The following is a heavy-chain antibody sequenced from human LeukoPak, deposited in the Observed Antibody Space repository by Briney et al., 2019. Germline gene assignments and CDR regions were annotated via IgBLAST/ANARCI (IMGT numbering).Heavy chain of an antibody. CDR1: GFTFSGYA. Sequence: GGSLRLSCAASGFTFSGYAMSWVRQAPGKGLEWVSAIGGSGGSTYYADSVKGRFTISRDNSKNTLYLQMNSLRAEDTAVYYCAKDHGRKTNVDIVAMNHEENWGQGTLVTVSS. J-gene: IGHJ4*02. CDR3: AKDHGRKTNVDIVAMNHEEN. D-gene: IGHD5-12*01. CDR2: IGGSGGST. V-gene: IGHV3-23*01.